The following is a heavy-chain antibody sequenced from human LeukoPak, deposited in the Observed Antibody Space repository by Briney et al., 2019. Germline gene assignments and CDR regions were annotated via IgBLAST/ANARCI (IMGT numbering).Heavy chain of an antibody. D-gene: IGHD3-3*01. CDR3: ARGYYDFWSGYLRWFDP. J-gene: IGHJ5*02. Sequence: SETLSLTCTVSGGSISSGDYYWSWIRQPPRKGLEWIGYIYYSGSTYYNPSLKSRVTISVDTSKNQFSLKLSSVTAADTAVYYCARGYYDFWSGYLRWFDPWGQGTLVTVSS. CDR2: IYYSGST. CDR1: GGSISSGDYY. V-gene: IGHV4-30-4*08.